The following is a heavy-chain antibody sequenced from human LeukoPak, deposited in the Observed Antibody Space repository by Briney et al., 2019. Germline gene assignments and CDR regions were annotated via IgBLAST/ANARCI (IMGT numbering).Heavy chain of an antibody. CDR1: GYTFTGYY. CDR2: INPNSGGT. J-gene: IGHJ5*02. CDR3: ARSRVAENCFDP. D-gene: IGHD6-19*01. Sequence: ASVKVSCKASGYTFTGYYMHWVRQAPGQGLEWMGWINPNSGGTNYAQKFQGRVTMTRDTSISTAYMELSRLRPDDTAVYYCARSRVAENCFDPWGQGTLVTVSS. V-gene: IGHV1-2*02.